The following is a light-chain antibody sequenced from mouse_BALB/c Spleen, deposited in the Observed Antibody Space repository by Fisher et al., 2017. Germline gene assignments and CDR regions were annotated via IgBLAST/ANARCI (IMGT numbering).Light chain of an antibody. V-gene: IGKV4-59*01. CDR3: QQWSSNPLT. CDR2: DTS. J-gene: IGKJ5*01. Sequence: IVMTQSTAIMSTSPGEKVTMTCSASSSVSYMHWYQQKSGTSPKRWIYDTSKLASGVPARFSGSGSGTSYSLTISSMEAEDAATYYCQQWSSNPLTFGAGTKPELK. CDR1: SSVSY.